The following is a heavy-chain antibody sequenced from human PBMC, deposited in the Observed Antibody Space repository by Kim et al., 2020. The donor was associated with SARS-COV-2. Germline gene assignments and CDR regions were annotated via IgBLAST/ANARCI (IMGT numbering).Heavy chain of an antibody. CDR3: ARDYGDLQQGYFDL. CDR2: INTNTGNP. Sequence: ASVKVSCKASGYTFTSYAMNWVRQAPGQGLEWMGWINTNTGNPTYAQGFTGRFVFSLDTSVSTAYLQISCLKAEDTAVYYCARDYGDLQQGYFDLWGRGTLVTVSS. J-gene: IGHJ2*01. D-gene: IGHD4-17*01. V-gene: IGHV7-4-1*02. CDR1: GYTFTSYA.